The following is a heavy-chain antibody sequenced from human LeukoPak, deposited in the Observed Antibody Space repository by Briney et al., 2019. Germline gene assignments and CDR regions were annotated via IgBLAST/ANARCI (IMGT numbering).Heavy chain of an antibody. CDR1: GFTFSSYE. V-gene: IGHV3-48*03. CDR2: ISSSGSTI. CDR3: AALKVPAPMGV. J-gene: IGHJ6*03. Sequence: GGSLRLSCVASGFTFSSYEMNWVRQAPGKGLEWVSYISSSGSTIYYADSVKGRFTISRDNAKNSLYLQMNSLRAEDTAVYYCAALKVPAPMGVWGKGTTVTVSS. D-gene: IGHD2-2*01.